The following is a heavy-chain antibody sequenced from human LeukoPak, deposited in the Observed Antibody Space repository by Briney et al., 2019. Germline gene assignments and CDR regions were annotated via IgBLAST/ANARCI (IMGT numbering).Heavy chain of an antibody. CDR3: ARNTATTRAYYYDSSGWPGAFDT. Sequence: SETLSLTCTVSGYSITSGFYWGWIRQPPGKGLAWIGSIYHSGRTYYNPSLKSRVTISVDTSKNQFSLKLSSVTAADTAVYYCARNTATTRAYYYDSSGWPGAFDTWGQGTMVTVSS. CDR1: GYSITSGFY. CDR2: IYHSGRT. V-gene: IGHV4-38-2*02. D-gene: IGHD3-22*01. J-gene: IGHJ3*02.